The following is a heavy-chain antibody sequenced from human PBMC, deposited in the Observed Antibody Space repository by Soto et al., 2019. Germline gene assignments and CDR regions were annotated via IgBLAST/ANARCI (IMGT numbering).Heavy chain of an antibody. V-gene: IGHV3-23*01. CDR2: ISGSGGST. Sequence: PGGSLRLSCAASGFTFSSYAMSWVRQAPGKGLEWVSAISGSGGSTYYADSVKGRFTISRDNSKNTLYLQMNSLRAEDTAVYYCAKSNYPRSYYYYMDVWGKGTTVTVSS. CDR3: AKSNYPRSYYYYMDV. J-gene: IGHJ6*03. D-gene: IGHD2-8*01. CDR1: GFTFSSYA.